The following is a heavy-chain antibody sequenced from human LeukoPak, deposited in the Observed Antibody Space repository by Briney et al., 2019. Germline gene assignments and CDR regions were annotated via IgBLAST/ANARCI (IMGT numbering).Heavy chain of an antibody. CDR1: GDSISKSNCY. CDR3: ARSPGQQLAPYYFDY. V-gene: IGHV4-39*01. J-gene: IGHJ4*02. Sequence: PSETLSLTCTVSGDSISKSNCYWGWIRQPPGKDLECIGTIYYSGRTYYNPSLTSRATISVDTSKNQFSLKLSSVTAADTAVYYCARSPGQQLAPYYFDYWGQGTLVTVSS. CDR2: IYYSGRT. D-gene: IGHD6-13*01.